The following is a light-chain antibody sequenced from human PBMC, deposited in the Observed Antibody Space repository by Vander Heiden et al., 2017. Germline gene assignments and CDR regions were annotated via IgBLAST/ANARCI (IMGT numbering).Light chain of an antibody. J-gene: IGLJ2*01. CDR3: ATSECRRSIVV. V-gene: IGLV1-51*01. CDR2: DNT. Sequence: QSVLTPPPSVSAAPGQRVSISCTGSTSNIGSNHVSGYQQLPGPAPKLVIYDNTKRLSGIPDRVSGSKSGTSATLDITGRQTGDEADYYCATSECRRSIVVFGGGTKLTVL. CDR1: TSNIGSNH.